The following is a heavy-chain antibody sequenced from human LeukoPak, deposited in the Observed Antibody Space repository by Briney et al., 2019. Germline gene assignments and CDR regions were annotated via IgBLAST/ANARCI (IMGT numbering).Heavy chain of an antibody. D-gene: IGHD2/OR15-2a*01. CDR3: SEGYFEPFDH. Sequence: SETLSLTCAVDGGSFSGYYWSWIRQVPGKGLEWIGCLSYTGKTDYNPSLKSRVSISLGSSNNHFSLKLTSVTAADTAVYYCSEGYFEPFDHWGQGILVTVSS. CDR2: LSYTGKT. CDR1: GGSFSGYY. V-gene: IGHV4-34*03. J-gene: IGHJ4*02.